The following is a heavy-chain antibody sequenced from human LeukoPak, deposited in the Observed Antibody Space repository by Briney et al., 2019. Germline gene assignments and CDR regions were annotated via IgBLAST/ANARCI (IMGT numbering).Heavy chain of an antibody. CDR2: IIPILGIA. V-gene: IGHV1-69*04. D-gene: IGHD6-6*01. Sequence: ASVKVSCKASGGTFSSYAISWVRQAPGQGLEWMGRIIPILGIANYAQKLQGRVTITADKSTSTAYMELSSLRSEDTAVYYCARDYSLAARGHEGVVDYWGQGTLVTVSS. J-gene: IGHJ4*02. CDR3: ARDYSLAARGHEGVVDY. CDR1: GGTFSSYA.